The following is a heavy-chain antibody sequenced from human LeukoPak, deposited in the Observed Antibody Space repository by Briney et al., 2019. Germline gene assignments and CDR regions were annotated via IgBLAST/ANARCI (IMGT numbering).Heavy chain of an antibody. Sequence: VASVKVSCKASGYTFTGYYMHWVRQAPGQGLEWMGWINPNSGGTNYAQKFQGRVTMTRDTSISTAYMELSRLRSDDTAVYYCARDPTVITSSRITIFGVVKSPHNWFDPWGQGTLVTVSS. CDR1: GYTFTGYY. J-gene: IGHJ5*02. D-gene: IGHD3-3*01. CDR3: ARDPTVITSSRITIFGVVKSPHNWFDP. CDR2: INPNSGGT. V-gene: IGHV1-2*02.